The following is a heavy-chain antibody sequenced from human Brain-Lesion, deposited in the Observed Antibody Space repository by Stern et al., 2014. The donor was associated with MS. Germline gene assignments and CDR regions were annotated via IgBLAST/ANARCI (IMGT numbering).Heavy chain of an antibody. D-gene: IGHD2-2*01. CDR1: GGSISSGGYY. CDR2: LFNSGST. V-gene: IGHV4-61*02. J-gene: IGHJ6*02. Sequence: VQLLESGPGLVKPSQTLSLSCTVSGGSISSGGYYWSWIRQPAGKGLEWIGRLFNSGSTSYNPPLKSRVTISIDTSKNQFSLRLNSMTAADTAVYYCARGRVVPGFQYYATDVWGQGTTVIVSS. CDR3: ARGRVVPGFQYYATDV.